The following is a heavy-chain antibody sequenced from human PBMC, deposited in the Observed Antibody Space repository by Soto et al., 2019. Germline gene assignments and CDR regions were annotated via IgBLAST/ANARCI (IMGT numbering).Heavy chain of an antibody. V-gene: IGHV4-34*01. J-gene: IGHJ4*02. CDR1: GGSFGAYH. CDR2: IDHTGRT. Sequence: PSETLSLTCAVYGGSFGAYHWSFIRQAPGKGLEWIGEIDHTGRTNYKPSLRSRVTMSVDTSKNQFSLKLRSVTAADTAVYYCTRSMNDHNHHHWGFDSWGQGTRVTVSS. D-gene: IGHD7-27*01. CDR3: TRSMNDHNHHHWGFDS.